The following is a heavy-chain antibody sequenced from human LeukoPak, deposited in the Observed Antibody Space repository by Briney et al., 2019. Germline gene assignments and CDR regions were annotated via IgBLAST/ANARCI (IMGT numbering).Heavy chain of an antibody. CDR3: AKGILGWLGVNDI. Sequence: PGGSLRLSCAASGFTFSNYAMSWVRQAPGKGLEWVSAISGSGGSTYYADSVKGRFTISRDNSKNTMYLQMNSLRAEDTAVYYCAKGILGWLGVNDIWGQGTMVTVSS. CDR2: ISGSGGST. CDR1: GFTFSNYA. V-gene: IGHV3-23*01. J-gene: IGHJ3*02. D-gene: IGHD6-19*01.